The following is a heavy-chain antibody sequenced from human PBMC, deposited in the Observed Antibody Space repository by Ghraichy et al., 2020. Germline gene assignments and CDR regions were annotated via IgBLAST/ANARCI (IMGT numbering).Heavy chain of an antibody. V-gene: IGHV4-39*07. J-gene: IGHJ5*01. Sequence: SETLSLTCTVSGDSISSSGLHWAWIRQPPGKGLEWIGSIYHTGGASYKPSLKSRVTLSVDSSKNQFSLKLTSVTAAAMAVYYCAREGGISANGTPDSWGQGTLVTVSS. CDR1: GDSISSSGLH. CDR3: AREGGISANGTPDS. D-gene: IGHD6-13*01. CDR2: IYHTGGA.